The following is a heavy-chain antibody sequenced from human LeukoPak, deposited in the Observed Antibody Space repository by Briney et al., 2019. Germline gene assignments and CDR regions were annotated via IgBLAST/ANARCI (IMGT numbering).Heavy chain of an antibody. Sequence: ASVKVSCKASGYTFTSYDIILVRQATGQGLEWMGWMNPNGGNTVSSRFQGRVTMTRDTSISTAYMELSSLISEDTALYYCATNWNGLGYWGQGTLVTVSS. CDR3: ATNWNGLGY. D-gene: IGHD1-1*01. J-gene: IGHJ4*02. CDR1: GYTFTSYD. V-gene: IGHV1-8*01. CDR2: MNPNGGNT.